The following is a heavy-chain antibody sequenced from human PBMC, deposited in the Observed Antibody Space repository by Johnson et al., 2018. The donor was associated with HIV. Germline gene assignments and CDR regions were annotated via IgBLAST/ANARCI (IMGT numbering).Heavy chain of an antibody. D-gene: IGHD1-1*01. J-gene: IGHJ3*02. CDR2: IRYGGSNK. V-gene: IGHV3-30*02. CDR1: GFTFSSYG. CDR3: AKVGGTTILRDAFDI. Sequence: QMLLVESGGGVVQPGGSLRLSCAASGFTFSSYGMHWVRQAPGKGLEWVAFIRYGGSNKYYADSVKGRFTISRDNSQNTLYLQMNSLRAEDTAVYYCAKVGGTTILRDAFDIWGQGTMVTVSS.